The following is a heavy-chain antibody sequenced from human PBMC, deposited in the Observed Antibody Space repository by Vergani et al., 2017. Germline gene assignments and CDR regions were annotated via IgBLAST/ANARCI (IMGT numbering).Heavy chain of an antibody. J-gene: IGHJ2*01. CDR1: GGSFSGYY. V-gene: IGHV4-34*01. CDR2: INHSGST. D-gene: IGHD6-19*01. Sequence: QVQLQQWGAGLLKPSETLSLTCAVYGGSFSGYYWSWIRQPPGKGLEWIGEINHSGSTNYNPSLKSRVTISVDTSKNQFSLKLSSVTAADTAVYYCARGVGAVAGTNWYFDLWGRGTLVTVSS. CDR3: ARGVGAVAGTNWYFDL.